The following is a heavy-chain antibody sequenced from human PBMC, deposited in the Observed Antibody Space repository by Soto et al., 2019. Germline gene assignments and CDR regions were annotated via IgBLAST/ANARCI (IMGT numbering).Heavy chain of an antibody. D-gene: IGHD1-26*01. CDR2: IIPILGIA. V-gene: IGHV1-69*02. CDR3: ARAGVGATRNWFDP. Sequence: GASVKVSCKASGGTFSSYTISWVRQAPGQGLDWMGRIIPILGIANYAQKFQGRVTITADKSTSTAYMELSSLRSEDTAVYYCARAGVGATRNWFDPWGQGTLVTVSS. J-gene: IGHJ5*02. CDR1: GGTFSSYT.